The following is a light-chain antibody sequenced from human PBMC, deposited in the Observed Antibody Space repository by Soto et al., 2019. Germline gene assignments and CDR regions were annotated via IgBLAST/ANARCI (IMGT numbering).Light chain of an antibody. CDR2: AVT. Sequence: QSALTQPASVSGSPGQSITISCTVTSSDVGGYNYVSWYQQHPGKAPKLMIYAVTDRPSGVSSRFSGSKSGNTASLTISGLQAGDAADYYCSSYTSSSTLFGTGTKVTVL. J-gene: IGLJ1*01. V-gene: IGLV2-14*01. CDR3: SSYTSSSTL. CDR1: SSDVGGYNY.